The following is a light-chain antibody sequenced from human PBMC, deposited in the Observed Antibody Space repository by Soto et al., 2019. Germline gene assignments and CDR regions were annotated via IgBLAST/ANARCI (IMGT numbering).Light chain of an antibody. CDR3: QQSYNAPYT. CDR1: QKIGTS. V-gene: IGKV1-39*01. CDR2: SAS. Sequence: DIQMTQSPSSLSVSVGDRVTITCRASQKIGTSLNWYQMKLGRAPTLLIYSASTLQSGAPSRFSGGGSGTDFTLTINSLQPEDFATYSCQQSYNAPYTFGQGTMLEIK. J-gene: IGKJ2*01.